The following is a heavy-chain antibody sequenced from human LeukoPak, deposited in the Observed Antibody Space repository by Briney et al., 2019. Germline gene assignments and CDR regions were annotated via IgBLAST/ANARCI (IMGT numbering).Heavy chain of an antibody. CDR3: ARDGRSGYDYLGGY. D-gene: IGHD5-12*01. Sequence: AGGSLRLSCAASGFTFSSYGMHWVRQAPGKGLEWVAVIWYDGSNKYYADSVKGRFTISRDNSKNTLYLQMNSLRAEDTAVYYCARDGRSGYDYLGGYWGQGTLVTVSS. CDR1: GFTFSSYG. J-gene: IGHJ4*02. CDR2: IWYDGSNK. V-gene: IGHV3-33*01.